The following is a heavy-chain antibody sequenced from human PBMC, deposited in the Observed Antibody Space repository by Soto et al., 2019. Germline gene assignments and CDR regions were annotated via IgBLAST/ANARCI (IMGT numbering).Heavy chain of an antibody. J-gene: IGHJ4*02. CDR2: IYRSGST. CDR1: GYSISSGYY. CDR3: ARDVGDSND. D-gene: IGHD2-21*02. Sequence: SETLSLTCAVSGYSISSGYYWGWIRQPPGKGLEWIGSIYRSGSTYYNPSLKSRVTISVDTSKNQFSLKLSSVTAADMAVYYCARDVGDSNDWGQGTLVTVSS. V-gene: IGHV4-38-2*02.